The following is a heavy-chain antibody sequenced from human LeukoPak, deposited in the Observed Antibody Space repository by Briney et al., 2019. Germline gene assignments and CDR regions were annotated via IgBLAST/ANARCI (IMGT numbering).Heavy chain of an antibody. V-gene: IGHV3-66*01. D-gene: IGHD1-20*01. CDR1: GFTVSSNY. CDR2: IYSGGST. J-gene: IGHJ4*02. Sequence: GGSLRLSCAASGFTVSSNYMSWVRQAPGKGLEWVSVIYSGGSTYYADSVKGRFTISRDNAKNSLYLQTNSLRAEDTAVYYCARDNWIEAHYFDYWGQGTLVTVSS. CDR3: ARDNWIEAHYFDY.